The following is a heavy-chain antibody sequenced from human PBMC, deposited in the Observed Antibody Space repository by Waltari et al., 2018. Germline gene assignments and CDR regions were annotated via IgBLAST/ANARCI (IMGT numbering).Heavy chain of an antibody. J-gene: IGHJ3*02. CDR3: AREGFGRNDAFDI. V-gene: IGHV4-59*01. D-gene: IGHD3-10*01. Sequence: QVQLQESGPGLVKPSETLSLTCTVSGGSISSYYWSWIRQPPGKGLEWIGYIYYSGSTNYSPSLKSRVTISVDTSKNQFSLKLSSVTAADTAVYYCAREGFGRNDAFDIWGQGTMVTVSS. CDR2: IYYSGST. CDR1: GGSISSYY.